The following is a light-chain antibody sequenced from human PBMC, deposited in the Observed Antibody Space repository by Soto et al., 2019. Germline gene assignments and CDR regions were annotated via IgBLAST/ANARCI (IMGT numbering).Light chain of an antibody. V-gene: IGLV1-40*01. CDR2: ANI. Sequence: QSVLTQPPSVSGAPGQGVTISCTGSTSNIGSGYDVHWYQQVPGLAPKLLIYANINRPSGVPDRFSGSKSGTSASLAITGLQAEVEADYYCQSYDNSLSGWVFGGGTKLTVL. CDR1: TSNIGSGYD. J-gene: IGLJ2*01. CDR3: QSYDNSLSGWV.